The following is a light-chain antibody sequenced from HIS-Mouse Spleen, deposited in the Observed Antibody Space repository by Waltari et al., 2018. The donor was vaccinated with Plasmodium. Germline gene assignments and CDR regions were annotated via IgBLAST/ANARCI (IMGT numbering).Light chain of an antibody. V-gene: IGLV2-14*03. CDR1: RSDVVVYTY. Sequence: QSALTQPASVSGSPGQSTTISCTVTRSDVVVYTYVSCYQQHPGKAPKLMIYDVSNRPSGVSNRFSGSKSGNTASLTISGLQAEDEADYYCSSYTSSSTWVFGGGTKLTVL. J-gene: IGLJ3*02. CDR3: SSYTSSSTWV. CDR2: DVS.